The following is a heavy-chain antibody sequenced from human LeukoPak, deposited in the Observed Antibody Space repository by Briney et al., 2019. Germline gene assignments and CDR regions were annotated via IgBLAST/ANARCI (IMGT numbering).Heavy chain of an antibody. CDR1: GFTFSSYA. CDR2: ISYDGSNK. J-gene: IGHJ4*02. Sequence: GRSLRLSCAASGFTFSSYAMHWVRQAPGKGLEWVAVISYDGSNKYYADSVKGRFTISRDNSKNTLYLQMNSLRAEDTAVYYCARLTQYCSSTSCYPYRGQGTLVTVSS. CDR3: ARLTQYCSSTSCYPY. D-gene: IGHD2-2*01. V-gene: IGHV3-30*04.